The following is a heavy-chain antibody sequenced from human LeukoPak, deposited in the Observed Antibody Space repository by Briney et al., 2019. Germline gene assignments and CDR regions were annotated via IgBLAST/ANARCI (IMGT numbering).Heavy chain of an antibody. CDR1: GGSISSGDYY. D-gene: IGHD2-2*01. J-gene: IGHJ5*02. CDR2: IYYSGST. CDR3: ARDRGYCSSTSCYSWFDP. V-gene: IGHV4-30-4*08. Sequence: PSQTMSLTCTVSGGSISSGDYYWSWIRQPRGKGLEWIGYIYYSGSTYYNPSLKSRVTLSVDRSKTQFSLALSSLTAADTPVYYCARDRGYCSSTSCYSWFDPWGQGPLVTVSS.